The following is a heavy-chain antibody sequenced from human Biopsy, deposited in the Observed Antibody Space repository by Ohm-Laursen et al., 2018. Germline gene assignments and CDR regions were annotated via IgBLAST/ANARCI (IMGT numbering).Heavy chain of an antibody. Sequence: LSLTCAASGFTFSASAVHWVRQAPGKGLEWVALISYDGSYKNYGDSVKGRFTISRDNSKNTLYLQMNSLRPEDTAVYYCAKQEGVAYGDIDYWGQGTLVTVSS. V-gene: IGHV3-30*18. J-gene: IGHJ4*02. D-gene: IGHD3-10*01. CDR3: AKQEGVAYGDIDY. CDR2: ISYDGSYK. CDR1: GFTFSASA.